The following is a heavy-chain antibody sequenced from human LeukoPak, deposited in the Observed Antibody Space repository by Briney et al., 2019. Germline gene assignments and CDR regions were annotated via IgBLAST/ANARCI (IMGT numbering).Heavy chain of an antibody. CDR3: ARVSYGSGDFDY. CDR1: GFTFGSYW. V-gene: IGHV3-7*01. CDR2: IKQDGSEK. Sequence: SGGSLRLSCAASGFTFGSYWMSWVRQAPGKGLEWVANIKQDGSEKYYVDSVKGRFTISRDNAKNSLYLQMNSLRAEDTAVYYCARVSYGSGDFDYWGQGTLVTVSS. J-gene: IGHJ4*02. D-gene: IGHD3-10*01.